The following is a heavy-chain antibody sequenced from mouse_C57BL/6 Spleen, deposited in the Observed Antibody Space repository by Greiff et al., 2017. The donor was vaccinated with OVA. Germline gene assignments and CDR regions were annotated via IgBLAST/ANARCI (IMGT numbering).Heavy chain of an antibody. D-gene: IGHD2-4*01. CDR2: IRYDGSN. J-gene: IGHJ3*01. CDR1: GYSITSGYY. Sequence: VQLQESGPGLVKPSQSLSLTCSVTGYSITSGYYWNWIRQFPGNKLEWMGYIRYDGSNNYNPSLKNRISITRDTSKNQFFLKLNSVTTEDTATYYCAREGRDYDGGRFAYWGQGTLVTVSA. V-gene: IGHV3-6*01. CDR3: AREGRDYDGGRFAY.